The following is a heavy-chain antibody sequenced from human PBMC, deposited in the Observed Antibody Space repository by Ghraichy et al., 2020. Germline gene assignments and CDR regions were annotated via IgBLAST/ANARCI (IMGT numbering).Heavy chain of an antibody. V-gene: IGHV4-59*01. CDR3: ARAMRFHWYFDL. J-gene: IGHJ2*01. CDR2: IDFSGGS. CDR1: GGSISSYY. Sequence: SETLSLTCTVSGGSISSYYWSWLQQPPGKGLEWIGNIDFSGGSKYSPSLTSRVTISVDTSKNQFSLKLDSVTAADTAVYYCARAMRFHWYFDLWGRGSLVTVSS.